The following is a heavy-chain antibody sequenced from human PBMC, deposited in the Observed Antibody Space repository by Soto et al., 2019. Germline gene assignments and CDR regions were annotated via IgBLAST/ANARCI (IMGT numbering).Heavy chain of an antibody. V-gene: IGHV1-8*01. CDR3: ARGGDTSTWYDLDY. CDR2: MNPATGNT. J-gene: IGHJ4*02. CDR1: GYTFTSFE. D-gene: IGHD6-13*01. Sequence: ASVKVSCKASGYTFTSFEINWVRQAPGQGLEWMGWMNPATGNTGYAQKFQGRVTMTRNTSINTAYMELSSLRSEDTAVYFCARGGDTSTWYDLDYWGQGALVTVSS.